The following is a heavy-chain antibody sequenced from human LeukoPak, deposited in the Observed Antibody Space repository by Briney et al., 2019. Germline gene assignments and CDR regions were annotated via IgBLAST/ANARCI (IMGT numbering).Heavy chain of an antibody. J-gene: IGHJ5*02. V-gene: IGHV4-61*08. D-gene: IGHD3-3*01. Sequence: SETLSLTCTVSGGSISSGDYYWSWIRQPPGKGLEWIGYIYYSGSTNYNPSLKSRVTISVDTSKNQFSLKLSSVTAADTAVYYCARSPSTYYDFWSGYYRSNWFDPWGQGTLVTVSS. CDR2: IYYSGST. CDR1: GGSISSGDYY. CDR3: ARSPSTYYDFWSGYYRSNWFDP.